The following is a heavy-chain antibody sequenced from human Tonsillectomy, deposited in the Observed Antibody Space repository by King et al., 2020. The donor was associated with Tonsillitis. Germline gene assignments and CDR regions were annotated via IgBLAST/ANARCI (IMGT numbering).Heavy chain of an antibody. CDR2: INPNSGGT. Sequence: QLVQSGAEVQKPGASVRVSCKASGYTFTGYYIHWVRRAPGQGLEWMGWINPNSGGTNYAQKFQGRVTMTKDTSIRTAYMELSRLRSDDTAVYYCAREGRRAVCFALRRGGGNWCDPWGQGTLDTVSS. V-gene: IGHV1-2*02. CDR1: GYTFTGYY. CDR3: AREGRRAVCFALRRGGGNWCDP. J-gene: IGHJ5*02. D-gene: IGHD3-10*01.